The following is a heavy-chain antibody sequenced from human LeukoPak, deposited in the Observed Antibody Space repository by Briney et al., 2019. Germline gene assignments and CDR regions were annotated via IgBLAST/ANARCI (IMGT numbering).Heavy chain of an antibody. D-gene: IGHD4-23*01. CDR2: ISSSGSTI. CDR1: GFTFSSYA. CDR3: ARGRVVTTVVTPYNYYYYMDV. Sequence: GGSLRLSCAASGFTFSSYAMSWVRQAPGKGLEWVSYISSSGSTIYYADSVKGRFTISRDNAKNSLYLQMNSLRAEDTAVYYCARGRVVTTVVTPYNYYYYMDVWGKGTTVTISS. J-gene: IGHJ6*03. V-gene: IGHV3-48*03.